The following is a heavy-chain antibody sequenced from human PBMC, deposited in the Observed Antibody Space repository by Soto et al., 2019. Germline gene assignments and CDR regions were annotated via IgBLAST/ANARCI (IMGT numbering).Heavy chain of an antibody. J-gene: IGHJ4*02. Sequence: GGSLRLSCAASGFTFSSYAMSWVRQAPGKGLEWVSAISGSGGSTYYADSVKGRFTISRDNSKNTLYLQMNSLGAEDTAVYYCAKCFRLLWFGELTPREYYFDYWGQGTLVTVSS. CDR2: ISGSGGST. CDR3: AKCFRLLWFGELTPREYYFDY. D-gene: IGHD3-10*01. CDR1: GFTFSSYA. V-gene: IGHV3-23*01.